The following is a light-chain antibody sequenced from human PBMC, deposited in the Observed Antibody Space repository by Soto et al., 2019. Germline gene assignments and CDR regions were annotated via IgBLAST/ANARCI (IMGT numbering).Light chain of an antibody. CDR3: QQYSTFPRT. CDR1: QSISSW. J-gene: IGKJ1*01. CDR2: QAS. Sequence: DIQMTQSPSALSASVGDRVTITCRASQSISSWLAWYQQKPGKAPRLLIYQASSLETEVPSRFSGSGSGTEFTLTISSLQPGDFATYYCQQYSTFPRTFGQGTKVDIK. V-gene: IGKV1-5*03.